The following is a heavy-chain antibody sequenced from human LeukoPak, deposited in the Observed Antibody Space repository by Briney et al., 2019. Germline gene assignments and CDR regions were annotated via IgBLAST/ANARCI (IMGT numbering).Heavy chain of an antibody. D-gene: IGHD2-2*01. CDR2: IYTSGST. CDR1: GGSISSGSYY. Sequence: SETLSLTCTVSGGSISSGSYYWSWIRQPAGKGLEWIVRIYTSGSTNYNPSLKSRVTISVDTSKNQFSLKLSSVTAADTAVYYCAREGPVDCSSTSCLFDYWGQGTLVTVSS. J-gene: IGHJ4*02. V-gene: IGHV4-61*02. CDR3: AREGPVDCSSTSCLFDY.